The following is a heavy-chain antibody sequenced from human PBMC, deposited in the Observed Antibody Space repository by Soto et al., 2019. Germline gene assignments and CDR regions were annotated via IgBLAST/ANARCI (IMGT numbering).Heavy chain of an antibody. CDR2: IYPGDSDT. Sequence: GESLKISCKGSGYSFTSYWIGWVRQMPGKGLEWMGIIYPGDSDTRYSPSFQGQVTISADKSISTAYLQWSSLKASDTAMYYCARPSIEREEVGAKRGHYFDYWGQGTLVTVSS. CDR3: ARPSIEREEVGAKRGHYFDY. J-gene: IGHJ4*02. V-gene: IGHV5-51*01. CDR1: GYSFTSYW. D-gene: IGHD1-26*01.